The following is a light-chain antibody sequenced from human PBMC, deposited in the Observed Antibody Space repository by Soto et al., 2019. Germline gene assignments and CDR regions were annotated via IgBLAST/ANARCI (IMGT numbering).Light chain of an antibody. CDR1: HRVLYSSNTKNY. V-gene: IGKV4-1*01. CDR2: WAS. Sequence: IVMIQSPDSLAVSLGARATINCKSSHRVLYSSNTKNYLAWYQQTPGQPPKLLIYWASTRESGVPDRFSGSVSGTDSTLTISSMKAEVVAVYYCQQYYRPWTFGHGTKVESK. CDR3: QQYYRPWT. J-gene: IGKJ1*01.